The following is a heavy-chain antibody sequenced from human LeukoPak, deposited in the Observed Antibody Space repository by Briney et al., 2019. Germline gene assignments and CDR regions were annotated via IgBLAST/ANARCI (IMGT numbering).Heavy chain of an antibody. CDR3: ARGFDSGYDLFDY. J-gene: IGHJ4*02. CDR1: GYTFTGYY. CDR2: INPNSGGT. V-gene: IGHV1-2*02. D-gene: IGHD5-12*01. Sequence: ASVKVSCKASGYTFTGYYMHWVRQAPGQGREWMGWINPNSGGTNYAQKFQGRVTMTRDTSISTAYMELSRLRSDDTAVYYCARGFDSGYDLFDYWGQGTLVTVSS.